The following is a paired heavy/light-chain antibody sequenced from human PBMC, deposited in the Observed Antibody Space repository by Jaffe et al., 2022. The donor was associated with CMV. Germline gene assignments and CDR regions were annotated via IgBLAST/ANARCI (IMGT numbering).Heavy chain of an antibody. Sequence: QVQLVQSGAEVKKPGSSVKVSCKASGGTFSSYAISWVRQAPGQGLEWMGGIIPIFGTANYAQKFQGRVTITADESTSTAYMELSSLRSEDTAVYYCARGYPVFGVVILGGSVGLGIPKDRYYYYGMDVWGQGTTVTVSS. J-gene: IGHJ6*02. CDR1: GGTFSSYA. CDR3: ARGYPVFGVVILGGSVGLGIPKDRYYYYGMDV. V-gene: IGHV1-69*01. CDR2: IIPIFGTA. D-gene: IGHD3-3*01.
Light chain of an antibody. V-gene: IGLV7-43*01. CDR3: LLYYGGAQGVV. Sequence: QTVVTQEPSLTVSPGGTVTLTCASSTGAVTSGYYPNWFQQKPGQAPRALIYSTSNKHSWTPARFSGSLLGGKAALTLSGVQPEDEAEYYCLLYYGGAQGVVFGGGTKLTVL. CDR2: STS. CDR1: TGAVTSGYY. J-gene: IGLJ2*01.